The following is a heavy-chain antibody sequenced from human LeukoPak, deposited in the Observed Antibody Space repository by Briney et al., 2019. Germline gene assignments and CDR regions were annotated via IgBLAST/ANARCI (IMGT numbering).Heavy chain of an antibody. J-gene: IGHJ1*01. CDR2: ISSAGGTT. V-gene: IGHV3-64D*06. CDR1: GFTFRDYP. Sequence: GGSLRLSCSASGFTFRDYPIHWVRQAPGAGLQYVSAISSAGGTTYYADSVRGRFTISRDNSKNTLYLQMSSLRAEDTALYYCVKVGDSGYGEYYQHWGQGTLVTVSS. D-gene: IGHD5-12*01. CDR3: VKVGDSGYGEYYQH.